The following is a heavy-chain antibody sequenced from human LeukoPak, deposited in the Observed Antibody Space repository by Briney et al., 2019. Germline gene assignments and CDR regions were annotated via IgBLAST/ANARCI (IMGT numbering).Heavy chain of an antibody. Sequence: GGSLRLSCEASGFTFSDDWMSWVRQAPGKALVWVANIQQDGSEKYYVDSVEGRFTISRDNAQNSLYLQMNSLRAEDTAMYYCARDNYGLFDYWGQGTLVTVSS. D-gene: IGHD3-10*01. V-gene: IGHV3-7*01. CDR2: IQQDGSEK. CDR1: GFTFSDDW. CDR3: ARDNYGLFDY. J-gene: IGHJ4*02.